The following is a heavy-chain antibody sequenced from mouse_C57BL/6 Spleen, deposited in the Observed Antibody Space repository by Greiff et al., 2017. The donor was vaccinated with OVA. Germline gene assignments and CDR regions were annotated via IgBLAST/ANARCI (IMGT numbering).Heavy chain of an antibody. Sequence: EVHLVASGGGLVKPGGSLKLSCAASGFTFSDYGMHWVRQAPEKGLEWVAYISSGSSTIYYADTVKGRFTISSDNAKNTLFRQMTRLRSEDTAMYYCARRAVVAHYFDYWGQGTTLTVAS. J-gene: IGHJ2*01. V-gene: IGHV5-17*01. CDR1: GFTFSDYG. CDR2: ISSGSSTI. D-gene: IGHD1-1*01. CDR3: ARRAVVAHYFDY.